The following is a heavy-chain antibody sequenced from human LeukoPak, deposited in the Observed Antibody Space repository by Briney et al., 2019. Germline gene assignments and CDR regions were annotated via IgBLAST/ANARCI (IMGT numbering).Heavy chain of an antibody. CDR3: ARVSYYYDSSGSQPGYFDY. J-gene: IGHJ4*02. D-gene: IGHD3-22*01. CDR2: INHSGST. CDR1: GGSFSGYY. Sequence: PSETLSLTCAVYGGSFSGYYWSWIRQPPGKGLEWIGEINHSGSTNYNPSLKSRVTISVDTSKNQFSLKLSSVTAADTAVYYCARVSYYYDSSGSQPGYFDYWGQGTLVTVSS. V-gene: IGHV4-34*01.